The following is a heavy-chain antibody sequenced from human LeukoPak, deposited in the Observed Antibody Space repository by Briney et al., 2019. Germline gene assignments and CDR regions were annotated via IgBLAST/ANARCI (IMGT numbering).Heavy chain of an antibody. D-gene: IGHD5-24*01. CDR3: ARGGGDGYNLNWFDP. V-gene: IGHV1-69*04. J-gene: IGHJ5*02. CDR2: IIPILGIA. Sequence: ASVKVSCKASGGTFSSYAISWVRQAPGQGLEWMGRIIPILGIANYAQKFQGRVTITADESTSTAYMELSSLRSEDTAVYYCARGGGDGYNLNWFDPWGQGTLVTVSS. CDR1: GGTFSSYA.